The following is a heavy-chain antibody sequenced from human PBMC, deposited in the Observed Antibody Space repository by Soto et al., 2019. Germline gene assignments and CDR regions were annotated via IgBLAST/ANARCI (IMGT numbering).Heavy chain of an antibody. J-gene: IGHJ4*02. CDR3: ARVPPYYYDSSGYHDY. Sequence: GGSLRLSCAASGFTFSSYAMHWVRQAPGKGLEWVAVISYDGSNKYYADSVKGRFTISRDNSKNTLYLQMNSLRAEDTAVYYCARVPPYYYDSSGYHDYWGQGTLVTVSS. CDR1: GFTFSSYA. D-gene: IGHD3-22*01. V-gene: IGHV3-30-3*01. CDR2: ISYDGSNK.